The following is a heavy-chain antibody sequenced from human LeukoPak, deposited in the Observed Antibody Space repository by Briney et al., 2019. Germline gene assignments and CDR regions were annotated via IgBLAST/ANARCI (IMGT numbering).Heavy chain of an antibody. CDR3: ARELLWFGGLEGDYGMDV. Sequence: PGGPLRLSGAAPGFTFSSYGMHWVRQAPGKGLEGVAVISYDGNLKYYADSVRGRFTISRDNSRNPLYVQMNRLGAEDTAVYYCARELLWFGGLEGDYGMDVWAKGTRVIVPS. J-gene: IGHJ6*04. D-gene: IGHD3-10*01. V-gene: IGHV3-30*04. CDR2: ISYDGNLK. CDR1: GFTFSSYG.